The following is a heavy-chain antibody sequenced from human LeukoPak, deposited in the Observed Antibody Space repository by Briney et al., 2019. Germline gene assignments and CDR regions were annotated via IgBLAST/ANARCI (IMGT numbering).Heavy chain of an antibody. V-gene: IGHV3-11*05. CDR1: GFTFSDYY. J-gene: IGHJ4*02. Sequence: GGSLRLSCAASGFTFSDYYMSWIRQASGKGLEWVSYISSSSSYTNYADSVKGRFTISRDNAKNSLYLQMNSLRAEDTAVYYCARVRDGYNSGYYFDYWGQGTLVTVSS. D-gene: IGHD5-24*01. CDR3: ARVRDGYNSGYYFDY. CDR2: ISSSSSYT.